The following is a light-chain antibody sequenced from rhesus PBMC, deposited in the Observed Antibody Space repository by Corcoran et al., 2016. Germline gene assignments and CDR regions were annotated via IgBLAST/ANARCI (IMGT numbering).Light chain of an antibody. CDR3: QQYSNWPYS. Sequence: EIVMTQSPATLSLSPGERATLSCRASQSVSSYVAWYQQTPEQAPSLLIYGASSWATGIPDRFSGSGSGTDFTLTISSLEPEDFAVYYCQQYSNWPYSFGQGTKVEIK. J-gene: IGKJ2*01. CDR1: QSVSSY. V-gene: IGKV3S9*01. CDR2: GAS.